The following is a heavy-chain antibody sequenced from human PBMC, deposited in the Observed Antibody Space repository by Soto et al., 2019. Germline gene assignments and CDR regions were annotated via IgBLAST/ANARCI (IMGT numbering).Heavy chain of an antibody. CDR3: TRWNGYADY. J-gene: IGHJ4*02. CDR2: VSGGSGTT. CDR1: GFRYSTYG. D-gene: IGHD1-1*01. V-gene: IGHV3-23*01. Sequence: EVQLLESGGGLVQPGGSLRLSCAVSGFRYSTYGVTWVRQAPGKGLEWVSGVSGGSGTTHYKDSVRGRFTVTGDNSKNTVYLEMNSLRLEDTAGSYCTRWNGYADYWGQGPLVTVSS.